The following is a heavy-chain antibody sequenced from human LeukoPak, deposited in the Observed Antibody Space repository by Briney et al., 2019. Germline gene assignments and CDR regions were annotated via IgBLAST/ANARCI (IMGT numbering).Heavy chain of an antibody. Sequence: GGSLRLSCGASGFTFSSYEMNWVRQAPGKGLEWVAVISYDGSNKYYADSVKGRFTISRDNSKNTLYLQMNSLRAEDTAVYYCARDITMVRGVGSTHDYWGQGTLVTVSS. V-gene: IGHV3-30-3*01. D-gene: IGHD3-10*01. J-gene: IGHJ4*02. CDR1: GFTFSSYE. CDR3: ARDITMVRGVGSTHDY. CDR2: ISYDGSNK.